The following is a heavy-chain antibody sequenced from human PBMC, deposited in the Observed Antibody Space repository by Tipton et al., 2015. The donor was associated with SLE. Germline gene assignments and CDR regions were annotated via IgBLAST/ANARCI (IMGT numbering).Heavy chain of an antibody. V-gene: IGHV4-61*10. D-gene: IGHD2-8*02. J-gene: IGHJ3*02. Sequence: TLSLTCTVSGGSISSTSYYWTWTRQPAGKGLEWIGYIYYSGSTNYNPSLKSRVTISVDTSKNQFSLKLSSVTAADTAVYYCARLLVVYAFDIWGQGTMVTVSS. CDR3: ARLLVVYAFDI. CDR1: GGSISSTSYY. CDR2: IYYSGST.